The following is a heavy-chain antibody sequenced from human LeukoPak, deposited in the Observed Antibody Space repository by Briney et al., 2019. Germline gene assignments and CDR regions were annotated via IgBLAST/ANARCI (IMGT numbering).Heavy chain of an antibody. CDR3: ARDGCGGSCFHYYYYYMDV. Sequence: PSQTLSLTCTVSSGSISSSNYYWSWIRQPAGKGLEWIGRISTIGITNYNPSLNSRVTISIDTSKNQLSLKLSSVTAADTSVYYCARDGCGGSCFHYYYYYMDVWGKGTTVTISS. D-gene: IGHD2-15*01. V-gene: IGHV4-61*02. CDR2: ISTIGIT. CDR1: SGSISSSNYY. J-gene: IGHJ6*03.